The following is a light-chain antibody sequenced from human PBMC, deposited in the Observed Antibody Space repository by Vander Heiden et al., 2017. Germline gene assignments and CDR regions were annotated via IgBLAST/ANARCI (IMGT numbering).Light chain of an antibody. CDR2: KAS. V-gene: IGKV1-5*03. CDR1: QSISTW. Sequence: DIQTPQSPSTLSASVGDRVTITCRASQSISTWLAWYQQKPGKAPKLLIYKASSLESGVPSRVSGSGSGTEFTLTISSLQPDDFATYYCQQYNKTFGQGTKVEIK. CDR3: QQYNKT. J-gene: IGKJ1*01.